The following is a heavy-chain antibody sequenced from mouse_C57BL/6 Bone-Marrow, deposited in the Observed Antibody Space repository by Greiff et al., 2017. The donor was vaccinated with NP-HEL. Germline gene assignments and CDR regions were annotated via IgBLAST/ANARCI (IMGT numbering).Heavy chain of an antibody. D-gene: IGHD1-1*01. Sequence: EVKLMESGGGLVKPGGSLKLSCAASGFTFSSYTMSWVRQTPEKRLEWVATISGGGGNTYYPDSVKGRFSISRDNAKNTLYLQMSSLRSEDTALYYCARHPITTVVATRGYYFDYWGQGTTLTVSS. V-gene: IGHV5-9*01. CDR2: ISGGGGNT. J-gene: IGHJ2*01. CDR3: ARHPITTVVATRGYYFDY. CDR1: GFTFSSYT.